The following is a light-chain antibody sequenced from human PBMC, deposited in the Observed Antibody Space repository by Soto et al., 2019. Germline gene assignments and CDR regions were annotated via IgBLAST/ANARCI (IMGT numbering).Light chain of an antibody. CDR2: DVS. J-gene: IGLJ2*01. CDR1: SSDVGDYNY. V-gene: IGLV2-14*01. CDR3: SSYTRSSTLV. Sequence: QSALTQPASVSGSPGQSITISCTGTSSDVGDYNYVSWYQQHPGKAPKLMIYDVSNRPSGVSNRFSGSKSGNTASLTVSGLQAEGEADYYCSSYTRSSTLVFGGGTK.